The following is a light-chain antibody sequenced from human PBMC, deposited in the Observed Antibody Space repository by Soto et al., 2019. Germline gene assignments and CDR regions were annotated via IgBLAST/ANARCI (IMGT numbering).Light chain of an antibody. Sequence: DIQMTQSPASLSASVGDRVTINCRASQSIASYLNWYQHKPGKAPNLLIYATSILQSGVPSRFSGSGSGTDFTLTISGRQPEDFATYYCQQSSSTPTWTFGQGTKVDIK. CDR1: QSIASY. V-gene: IGKV1-39*01. CDR3: QQSSSTPTWT. CDR2: ATS. J-gene: IGKJ1*01.